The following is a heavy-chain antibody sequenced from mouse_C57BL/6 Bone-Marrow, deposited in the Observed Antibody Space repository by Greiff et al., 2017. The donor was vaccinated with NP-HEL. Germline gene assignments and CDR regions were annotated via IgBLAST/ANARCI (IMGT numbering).Heavy chain of an antibody. CDR2: IHPNSGST. CDR1: GYTFTSYW. CDR3: ARVWDENY. Sequence: VQLVESGAELVKPGASVKLSCKASGYTFTSYWMHWVKQRPGQGLEWIGMIHPNSGSTNYNEKFKSKATLTVDKSSSTAYMQLSSLTSEDSAVYYCARVWDENYWGQGTTLTVSS. D-gene: IGHD4-1*01. V-gene: IGHV1-64*01. J-gene: IGHJ2*01.